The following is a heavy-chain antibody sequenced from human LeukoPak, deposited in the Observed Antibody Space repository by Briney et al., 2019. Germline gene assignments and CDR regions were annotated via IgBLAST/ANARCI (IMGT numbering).Heavy chain of an antibody. V-gene: IGHV4-34*01. CDR2: INHGGST. CDR1: GGSFSPYY. Sequence: SETLSLTCAVYGGSFSPYYWSWIRQPPGKGLEWIGEINHGGSTNYNPSLKSRITITPDTSKNQFSLQLNSVTPEDTATYYCARGVGHTGIDCWGQGTLVTVSS. J-gene: IGHJ4*02. CDR3: ARGVGHTGIDC. D-gene: IGHD2-8*02.